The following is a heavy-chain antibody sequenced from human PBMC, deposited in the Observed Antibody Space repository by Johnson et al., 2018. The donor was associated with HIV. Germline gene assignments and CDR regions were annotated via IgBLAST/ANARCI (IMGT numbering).Heavy chain of an antibody. J-gene: IGHJ3*02. CDR2: FSGSGGST. V-gene: IGHV3-23*04. Sequence: VQLVDPGGGLVQPGGSLRLSGSASGFTFSSYTMSWVRQAPGTGLEGVSAFSGSGGSTYYAASVKGRFTISRDNSKNSLYLQMNSLRAEDTAVYYCAREYDAFDIWGQGTMVTVSS. CDR3: AREYDAFDI. CDR1: GFTFSSYT.